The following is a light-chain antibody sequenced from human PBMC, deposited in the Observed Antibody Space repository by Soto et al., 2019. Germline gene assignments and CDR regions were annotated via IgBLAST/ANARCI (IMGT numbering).Light chain of an antibody. CDR1: SSNIGSNT. Sequence: SVLAQPPSASGTPGQRVTISCSGSSSNIGSNTVNWYQQLPGTAPKLLLYSNNQRPSGVPDRFSGSKSGTSASLAISGLQSEDEADYYCAAWDDSLNGFYVFGTGTKVTVL. V-gene: IGLV1-44*01. CDR2: SNN. CDR3: AAWDDSLNGFYV. J-gene: IGLJ1*01.